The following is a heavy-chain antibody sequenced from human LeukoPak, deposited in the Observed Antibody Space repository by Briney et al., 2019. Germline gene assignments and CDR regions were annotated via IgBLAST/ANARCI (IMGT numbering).Heavy chain of an antibody. Sequence: KPSETLSLTCTVSGGSISSYYWSWIRQPPGKGLEWIGYIYYSGTTSYNPSLKSRVSISVDTSRNQFSLKLSSVTAADTAVYYCASGDNYSNYYFDYWGQGTLVTVSS. CDR3: ASGDNYSNYYFDY. CDR2: IYYSGTT. J-gene: IGHJ4*02. D-gene: IGHD4-11*01. CDR1: GGSISSYY. V-gene: IGHV4-59*01.